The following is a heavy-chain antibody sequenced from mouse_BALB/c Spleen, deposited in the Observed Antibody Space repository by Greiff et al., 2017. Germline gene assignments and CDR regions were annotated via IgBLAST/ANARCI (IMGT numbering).Heavy chain of an antibody. CDR3: ARSWLLRLRGGAMDY. J-gene: IGHJ4*01. D-gene: IGHD1-2*01. V-gene: IGHV1-54*01. CDR2: INPGSGGT. Sequence: QVQLQQSGAELVRPGTSVKVSCKASGYAFTNYLIEWVKQRPGQGLEWIGVINPGSGGTNYNEKFKGKATLTADKSSSTAYMQLSSLTSDDSAVYFCARSWLLRLRGGAMDYWGQGTSVTVSS. CDR1: GYAFTNYL.